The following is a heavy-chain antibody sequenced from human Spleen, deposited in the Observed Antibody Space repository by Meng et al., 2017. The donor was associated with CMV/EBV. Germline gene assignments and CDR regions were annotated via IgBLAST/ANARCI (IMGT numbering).Heavy chain of an antibody. CDR1: GGSISSGIYY. J-gene: IGHJ6*02. CDR3: ARLEQFYSDPYYYYGMDV. V-gene: IGHV4-39*07. D-gene: IGHD2/OR15-2a*01. Sequence: SETLSLTCTVSGGSISSGIYYWGWIRQPPGKGLEWIVNLYYSGTIYYNPSLKSRVTISMDPSKNQFSLKLTSVTAADTAVYYCARLEQFYSDPYYYYGMDVWGQGTTVTVSS. CDR2: LYYSGTI.